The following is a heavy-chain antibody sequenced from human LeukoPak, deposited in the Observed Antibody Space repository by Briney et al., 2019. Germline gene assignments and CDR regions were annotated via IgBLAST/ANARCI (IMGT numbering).Heavy chain of an antibody. Sequence: SQTLSLTCTVSGGSISSGSYYWSLIRQPAGKGLEWIGRIYTSGSTNYNPSLKSRVTISVDTSKNQFSLKLSSVTAADTAVYYCAREGSEVEMATIKDYWGQGTLVTVSS. CDR3: AREGSEVEMATIKDY. D-gene: IGHD5-24*01. CDR1: GGSISSGSYY. CDR2: IYTSGST. V-gene: IGHV4-61*02. J-gene: IGHJ4*02.